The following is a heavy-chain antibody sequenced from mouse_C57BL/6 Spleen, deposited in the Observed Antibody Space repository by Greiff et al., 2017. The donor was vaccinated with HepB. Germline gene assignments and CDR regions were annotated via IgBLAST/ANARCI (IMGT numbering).Heavy chain of an antibody. CDR3: ERIALPFDV. D-gene: IGHD5-5*01. CDR2: INPNNGGT. Sequence: VQLKQSGPELVKPGASVKIPCKASGYTFTDYNMDWVKQSHGKSLEWIGDINPNNGGTIYNQKFKGKATLTVDKSSSTAYMELRSLTSEDTAVYYCERIALPFDVWGTGTTVTVSS. V-gene: IGHV1-18*01. J-gene: IGHJ1*03. CDR1: GYTFTDYN.